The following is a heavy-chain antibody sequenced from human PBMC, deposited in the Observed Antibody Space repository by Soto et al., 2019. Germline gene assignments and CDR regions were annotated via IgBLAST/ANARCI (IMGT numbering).Heavy chain of an antibody. CDR3: AKDLRGRFGELTYYYYYGMDV. Sequence: GGSLRLSCAASGFTFDDYAMHWVRQAPGKGLEWVSGISWNSGSIGYADSVKGRFTISRDNAKNSLYLQMNSLRAGDTALYYCAKDLRGRFGELTYYYYYGMDVWGQGTTVTVSS. V-gene: IGHV3-9*01. J-gene: IGHJ6*02. CDR1: GFTFDDYA. D-gene: IGHD3-10*01. CDR2: ISWNSGSI.